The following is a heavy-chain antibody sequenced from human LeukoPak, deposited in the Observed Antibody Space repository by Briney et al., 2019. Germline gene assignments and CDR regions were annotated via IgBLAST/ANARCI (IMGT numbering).Heavy chain of an antibody. V-gene: IGHV3-11*01. CDR2: ISSSGSTI. D-gene: IGHD2-2*01. J-gene: IGHJ6*02. CDR1: GFTFSDYY. CDR3: ARDLFCSSTSCYFDYYYYGMDV. Sequence: GGSLRLSCAASGFTFSDYYMSWIRQAPGKGLEWVSYISSSGSTIYYADSVKGRFTISRDNAKNSLYLQMNSLRAEDTAVYYCARDLFCSSTSCYFDYYYYGMDVWGQGTTVTVSS.